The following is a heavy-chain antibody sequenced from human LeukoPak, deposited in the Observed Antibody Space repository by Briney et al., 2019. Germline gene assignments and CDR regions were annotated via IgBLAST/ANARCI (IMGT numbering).Heavy chain of an antibody. CDR1: GFTFSSYA. Sequence: GGSLRVSCAASGFTFSSYAMHWVRQAPGKGLEWVAVISYDGSNKYYADSVKGRFTISRDNSKNTLYLQMNSLRAEDTAVYYCARESDCSSTSCYIYYYYYYMDVWGKGTTVTVSS. V-gene: IGHV3-30-3*01. CDR2: ISYDGSNK. J-gene: IGHJ6*03. D-gene: IGHD2-2*02. CDR3: ARESDCSSTSCYIYYYYYYMDV.